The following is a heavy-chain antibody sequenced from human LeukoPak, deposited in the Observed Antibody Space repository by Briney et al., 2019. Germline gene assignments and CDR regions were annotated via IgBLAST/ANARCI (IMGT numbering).Heavy chain of an antibody. CDR1: GFTFDDYA. CDR3: AKDITWYYYGSGNYFDY. CDR2: ISGDGGST. J-gene: IGHJ4*02. D-gene: IGHD3-10*01. Sequence: PGGSLRLSCAASGFTFDDYAMHWVRQAPGKGLEWVSLISGDGGSTYYADSVKGRFTISRDNSKNSLYLQMNSQRTEDTALYYCAKDITWYYYGSGNYFDYWGQGTLVTVSS. V-gene: IGHV3-43*02.